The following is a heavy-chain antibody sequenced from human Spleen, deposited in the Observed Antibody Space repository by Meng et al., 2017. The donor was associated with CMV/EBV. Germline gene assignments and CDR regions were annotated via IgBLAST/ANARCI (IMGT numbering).Heavy chain of an antibody. V-gene: IGHV3-30*04. Sequence: GESLKISCAASGFTFSSYGIHWVRQAPGKGLEWVAGISYDGSNKDYADSVKGRFTISRDNSKNTLNLQMNSLRPEDTAVYYCATAGGVRKWLLLDYWGQGTLVTVSS. J-gene: IGHJ4*02. CDR3: ATAGGVRKWLLLDY. D-gene: IGHD3-22*01. CDR1: GFTFSSYG. CDR2: ISYDGSNK.